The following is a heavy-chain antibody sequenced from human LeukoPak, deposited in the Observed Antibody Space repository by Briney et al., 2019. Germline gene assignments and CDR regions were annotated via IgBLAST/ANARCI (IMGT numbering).Heavy chain of an antibody. Sequence: GASVKVSCKVSGYTLTELSMHWVRQAPGKGLEWMGGFDPEDGETVYAQKFQGRVTMTEDTSTDTACMELSSLRSEDTAVYYCAAGQGGIEVAGVEYWGQGTLVTVSS. CDR2: FDPEDGET. V-gene: IGHV1-24*01. CDR1: GYTLTELS. J-gene: IGHJ4*02. CDR3: AAGQGGIEVAGVEY. D-gene: IGHD6-13*01.